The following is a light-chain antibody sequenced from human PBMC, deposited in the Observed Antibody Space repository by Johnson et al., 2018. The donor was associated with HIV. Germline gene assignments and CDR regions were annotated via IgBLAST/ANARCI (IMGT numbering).Light chain of an antibody. CDR1: SSNIGRNY. V-gene: IGLV1-51*01. J-gene: IGLJ1*01. CDR3: GTWDSTLSAGGV. CDR2: DNN. Sequence: HSVLTQPPSVSAAPGQKVTISCSGSSSNIGRNYVSWYQQLPGTAPKLLIYDNNKRPSGIPDRFSGSKSGTSATLRITGLQTGDEADYYCGTWDSTLSAGGVFGTGTKVTVL.